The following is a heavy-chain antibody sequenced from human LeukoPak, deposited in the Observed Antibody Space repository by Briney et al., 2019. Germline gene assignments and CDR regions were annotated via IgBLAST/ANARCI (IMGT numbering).Heavy chain of an antibody. CDR1: GGSISSSSYY. V-gene: IGHV4-39*07. CDR2: IYYSGST. Sequence: PSETLSLTCTVSGGSISSSSYYWGWIRQPPGKGLEWIGSIYYSGSTYYNPSLKSRVTISVDTSKNQFSLKLSSVTAADTAVYYCARQYSSSYYYYYYMDVWGKGTTVTVSS. J-gene: IGHJ6*03. CDR3: ARQYSSSYYYYYYMDV. D-gene: IGHD6-6*01.